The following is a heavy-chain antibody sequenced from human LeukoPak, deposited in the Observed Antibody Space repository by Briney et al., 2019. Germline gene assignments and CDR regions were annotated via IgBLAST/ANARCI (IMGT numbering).Heavy chain of an antibody. D-gene: IGHD2-8*01. J-gene: IGHJ4*02. CDR2: IYYSGNT. V-gene: IGHV4-59*01. Sequence: SETLSLTCTVSGGSISSYYWNWIRQPPGKGLEWIGYIYYSGNTNYSPSLKSRVTISLDTSENQLSLKLSSVTPADTAVYYCARGYCTNGACHAHFDYWGQGTLVTASS. CDR1: GGSISSYY. CDR3: ARGYCTNGACHAHFDY.